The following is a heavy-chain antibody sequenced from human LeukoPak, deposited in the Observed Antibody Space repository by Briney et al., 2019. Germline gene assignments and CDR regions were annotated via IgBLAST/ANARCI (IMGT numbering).Heavy chain of an antibody. CDR1: GFTFSSYA. CDR3: AKDMSYFWSGLYYFDY. Sequence: GGSLRLSCAASGFTFSSYAMSWVRQAPGKGLEWVSGVSGSGVNTYYADSVKGRFIISRDNSKDTLYLQMNSLRAEDTAVYYCAKDMSYFWSGLYYFDYWGQGTLVTVSS. V-gene: IGHV3-23*01. D-gene: IGHD3-3*01. J-gene: IGHJ4*02. CDR2: VSGSGVNT.